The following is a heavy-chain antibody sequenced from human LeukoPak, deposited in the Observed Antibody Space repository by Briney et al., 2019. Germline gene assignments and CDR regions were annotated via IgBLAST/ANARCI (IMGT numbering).Heavy chain of an antibody. CDR2: IYYSGTT. V-gene: IGHV4-59*01. J-gene: IGHJ6*04. D-gene: IGHD3-10*01. CDR1: SGSTNSFY. CDR3: ARLARLSLIRGVTGYHSLDV. Sequence: SETLSLTCTVSSGSTNSFYWSWIRQPPVGGLEWIGYIYYSGTTNYNPSLKSRVTISIDTSKNQFSLKLSSVTAADTAVYYCARLARLSLIRGVTGYHSLDVWGKGTKVTVSS.